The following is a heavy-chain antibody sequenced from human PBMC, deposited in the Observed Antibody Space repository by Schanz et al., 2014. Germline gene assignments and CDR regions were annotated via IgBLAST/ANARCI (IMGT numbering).Heavy chain of an antibody. CDR1: GFTFSSHW. J-gene: IGHJ4*02. CDR3: ARDVHGYGPRLEY. Sequence: EVQLVQSGGGLVQPGGSLRLSCAASGFTFSSHWMHWVRQDPGKGLEWVSAMSASGGTTYYADSVKGRFTVSRDNSKNTLYQQLNSLSAEVTGVYDCARDVHGYGPRLEYRGQGSLVTVSS. D-gene: IGHD5-12*01. V-gene: IGHV3-23*04. CDR2: MSASGGTT.